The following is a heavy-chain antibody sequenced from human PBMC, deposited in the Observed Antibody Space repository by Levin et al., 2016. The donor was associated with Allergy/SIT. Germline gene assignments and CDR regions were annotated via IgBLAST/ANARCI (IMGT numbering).Heavy chain of an antibody. J-gene: IGHJ6*02. D-gene: IGHD2-15*01. CDR3: VRDYSYGLDV. CDR1: GFTFGRYT. Sequence: GESLKISCAASGFTFGRYTMNWVRQAPGKGLEWVSYIGFSSSTYADSVKGRFTISRDNAQNSLYLQMNNLRAEDTAVYYCVRDYSYGLDVWGQGTTVTVSS. CDR2: IGFSSST. V-gene: IGHV3-48*01.